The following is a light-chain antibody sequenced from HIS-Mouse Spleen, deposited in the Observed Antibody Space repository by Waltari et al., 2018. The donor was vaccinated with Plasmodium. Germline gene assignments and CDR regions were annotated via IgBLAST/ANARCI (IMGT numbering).Light chain of an antibody. CDR3: QQYGSSPYT. J-gene: IGKJ2*01. CDR2: GAS. CDR1: QSVSSSY. V-gene: IGKV3-20*01. Sequence: EIVLTQSPGTLSLSPGERATLSCRASQSVSSSYLAWYQQKPGQAPRLLIYGASSRDTGIPERFSGSGSGTYVTLTISRLEPEDFAVYYCQQYGSSPYTFGQGTKLEIK.